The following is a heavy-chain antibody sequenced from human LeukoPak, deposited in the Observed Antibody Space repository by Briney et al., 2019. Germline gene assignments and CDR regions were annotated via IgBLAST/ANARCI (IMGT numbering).Heavy chain of an antibody. CDR2: INYSGST. Sequence: PSETLSLTCTVSGGSISSSSHYWGWIRQPPGKGLEWIGSINYSGSTYYNPSLWSRVTISVDTSKNHFSLKLSSVTAADTAVYYCARGNWNDLGAFDIWGQGTMVTVSS. CDR1: GGSISSSSHY. D-gene: IGHD1-1*01. J-gene: IGHJ3*02. CDR3: ARGNWNDLGAFDI. V-gene: IGHV4-39*02.